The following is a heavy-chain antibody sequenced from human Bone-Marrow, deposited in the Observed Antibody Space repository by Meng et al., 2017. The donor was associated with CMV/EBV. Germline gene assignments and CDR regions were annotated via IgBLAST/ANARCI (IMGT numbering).Heavy chain of an antibody. V-gene: IGHV1-8*02. CDR3: ARGARFGDYYYYYYGMDV. CDR1: GYTFTTYD. J-gene: IGHJ6*02. CDR2: MNANSGNT. D-gene: IGHD3-10*01. Sequence: ASVKVSCKASGYTFTTYDINWVRQAPGQGLEWMGWMNANSGNTGYAQKFQGRVSMTRDTSISTAYMELNSLRAGDTAVYYCARGARFGDYYYYYYGMDVWGQGTTVTVSS.